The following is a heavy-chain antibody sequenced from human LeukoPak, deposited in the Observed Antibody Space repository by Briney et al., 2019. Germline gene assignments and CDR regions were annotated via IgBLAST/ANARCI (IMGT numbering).Heavy chain of an antibody. Sequence: SETLSLTCAVYGGSFSGYYWSWIRQPPGKGLEWIGEINHSGSTNYNPSLKSRVTISVDTSKNQFSLKLSSVTAADTAVYYCASRYYDFWTPRGWFDPWGQGTLVTVSS. J-gene: IGHJ5*02. V-gene: IGHV4-34*01. D-gene: IGHD3-3*01. CDR1: GGSFSGYY. CDR2: INHSGST. CDR3: ASRYYDFWTPRGWFDP.